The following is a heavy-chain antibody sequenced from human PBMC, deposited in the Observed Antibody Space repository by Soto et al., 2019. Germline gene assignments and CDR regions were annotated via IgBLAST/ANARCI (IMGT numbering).Heavy chain of an antibody. CDR3: ARRVQWLDSAFDI. D-gene: IGHD6-19*01. J-gene: IGHJ3*02. Sequence: SQTLSLTCAISGDSVSSNSAACNWIRQSPSRGLEWLGRTYYRSKWYNDYAISVKGRITINPDTPENQFSLQLNSVTPEDTAVYYCARRVQWLDSAFDIWGQGTMVTVSS. CDR2: TYYRSKWYN. V-gene: IGHV6-1*01. CDR1: GDSVSSNSAA.